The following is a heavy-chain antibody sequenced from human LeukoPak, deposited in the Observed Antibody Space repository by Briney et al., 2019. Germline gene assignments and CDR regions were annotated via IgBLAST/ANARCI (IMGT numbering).Heavy chain of an antibody. V-gene: IGHV3-23*01. CDR2: ISASGDCT. Sequence: GGSLRLSCAASGFTFSSYAMSWVRQAPGRGLEWVSAISASGDCTYYPDSLKGRFTISRDNSKNTLYLQMNSLRAEDTAVYSCAKNGEVLSWFDPWGQGTLVTVSS. D-gene: IGHD3-10*01. CDR1: GFTFSSYA. CDR3: AKNGEVLSWFDP. J-gene: IGHJ5*02.